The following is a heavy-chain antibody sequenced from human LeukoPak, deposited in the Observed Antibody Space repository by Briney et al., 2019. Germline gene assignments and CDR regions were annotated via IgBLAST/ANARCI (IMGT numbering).Heavy chain of an antibody. CDR2: IYHSGST. Sequence: PSETLSLTCAVSGGSISGSNWWSWVRQPPGKGLEWIGEIYHSGSTNYNPSLKSRVTISVDRSKNQFSLKLSSVTAADTAVYYCARVHFGAVRNWFDPWGQGTLVTVSS. V-gene: IGHV4-4*02. J-gene: IGHJ5*02. CDR1: GGSISGSNW. CDR3: ARVHFGAVRNWFDP. D-gene: IGHD3-10*01.